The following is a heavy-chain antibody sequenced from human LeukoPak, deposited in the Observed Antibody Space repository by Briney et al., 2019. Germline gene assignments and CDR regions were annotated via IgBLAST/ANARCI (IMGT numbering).Heavy chain of an antibody. J-gene: IGHJ2*01. D-gene: IGHD6-6*01. CDR2: IYYSGST. CDR1: GGSISSSSYY. V-gene: IGHV4-39*07. CDR3: ASLRIAARVWYFDL. Sequence: SETLSLTCTVSGGSISSSSYYWGWIRQPPGKGLEWIGSIYYSGSTYYNPSLKSRVTISVDTSKNQFSLKLSSVTAADTAVYYCASLRIAARVWYFDLWGRGTLVTVSS.